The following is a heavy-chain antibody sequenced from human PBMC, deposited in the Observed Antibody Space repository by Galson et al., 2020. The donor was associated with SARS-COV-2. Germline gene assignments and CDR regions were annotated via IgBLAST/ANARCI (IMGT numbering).Heavy chain of an antibody. D-gene: IGHD4-17*01. CDR2: ISSDGTNK. V-gene: IGHV3-30*04. Sequence: LSLTCAASGFAFSTYAMHWVRQAPGKGLEWVAVISSDGTNKYYADSVQGRFTISRDNSKNTLFLQMNSLRREDTAVYYCATHPPLYYGANTPGDYWGQGTLVTVSS. CDR1: GFAFSTYA. CDR3: ATHPPLYYGANTPGDY. J-gene: IGHJ4*02.